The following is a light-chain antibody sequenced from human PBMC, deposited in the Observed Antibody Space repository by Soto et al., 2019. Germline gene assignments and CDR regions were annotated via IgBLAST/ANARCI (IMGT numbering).Light chain of an antibody. Sequence: EIVLTQSPGALSLSPWERATLSCGASQSVSSSYLAWYQQKPGQAPRLLIYGASTRATGIPDRFSGSGSGTDFTLTICRLEPEDFAVYYCQQYGSSPRTFGQGTKVEIK. CDR1: QSVSSSY. CDR3: QQYGSSPRT. CDR2: GAS. V-gene: IGKV3-20*01. J-gene: IGKJ1*01.